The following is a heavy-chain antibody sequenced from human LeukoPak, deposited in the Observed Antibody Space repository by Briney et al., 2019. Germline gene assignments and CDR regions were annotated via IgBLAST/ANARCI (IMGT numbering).Heavy chain of an antibody. CDR3: AKDSLTAYCSTSCYYYYMDV. D-gene: IGHD2-2*01. J-gene: IGHJ6*03. V-gene: IGHV3-23*01. Sequence: GGSLRLSCAGSGFTFSSHGMNWVRQAPGEGLEWVSGISGSGGSTYYADFVKGRFTISRDNSKNTLYLQMNSLRAEDTAVYYCAKDSLTAYCSTSCYYYYMDVWGKGATVTVSS. CDR1: GFTFSSHG. CDR2: ISGSGGST.